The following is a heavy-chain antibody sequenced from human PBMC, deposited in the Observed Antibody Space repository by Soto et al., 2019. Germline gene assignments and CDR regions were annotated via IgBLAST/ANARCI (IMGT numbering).Heavy chain of an antibody. CDR2: IIPIFGTA. CDR1: GGTFSSYA. CDR3: ARLIVGAAAYYFDY. Sequence: GASVKVSCKASGGTFSSYAISWVRQAPGQGLEWMGGIIPIFGTANYAQKFQRRLTITADESTSTAYMELSSLRSEHTAVYYCARLIVGAAAYYFDYWGQGSLVSVSS. J-gene: IGHJ4*02. V-gene: IGHV1-69*13. D-gene: IGHD1-26*01.